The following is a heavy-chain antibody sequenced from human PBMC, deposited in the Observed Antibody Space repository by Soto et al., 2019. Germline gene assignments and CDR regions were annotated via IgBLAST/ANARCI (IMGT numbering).Heavy chain of an antibody. CDR1: AGSITTSY. V-gene: IGHV4-59*01. CDR3: ASSGIVGREVNTWFDP. J-gene: IGHJ5*02. Sequence: SESLSLTCTVSAGSITTSYWSWIRQPLGKALEWIGYISYRGSTNYNPSLKSRLTISIDTSKSQISLKLTSMTTADTAVYYCASSGIVGREVNTWFDPWGQGTLVTVSS. D-gene: IGHD3-22*01. CDR2: ISYRGST.